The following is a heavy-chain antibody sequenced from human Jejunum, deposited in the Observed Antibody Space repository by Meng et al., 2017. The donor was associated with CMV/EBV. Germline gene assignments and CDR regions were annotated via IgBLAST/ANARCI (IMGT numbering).Heavy chain of an antibody. V-gene: IGHV4-59*01. CDR2: IYYSGNT. D-gene: IGHD6-19*01. CDR1: GVSITTYY. CDR3: ARDGLMGQWLMPGY. Sequence: SGVSITTYYWSWIRQPPGKGLEWIGYIYYSGNTNYNPSLKSRVTISVDTSRNQLSLGLTSVTAADTAVYYCARDGLMGQWLMPGYWGQGTLVTVSS. J-gene: IGHJ4*02.